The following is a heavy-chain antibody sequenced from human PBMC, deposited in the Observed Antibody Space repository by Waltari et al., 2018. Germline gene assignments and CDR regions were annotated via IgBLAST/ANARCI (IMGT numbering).Heavy chain of an antibody. CDR1: GGSASSSDW. J-gene: IGHJ4*02. D-gene: IGHD2-15*01. CDR3: ARDRGRGLYFDS. V-gene: IGHV4-4*02. Sequence: QLQLQESGPGLVKPSGTLSLTCDVSGGSASSSDWWSGVRQSPGKGLEWIGQVHGSGKSYYNPSFASRVTVSLETSTNQFSLKVTSATAADTAVYYCARDRGRGLYFDSWGQGTLVTVSP. CDR2: VHGSGKS.